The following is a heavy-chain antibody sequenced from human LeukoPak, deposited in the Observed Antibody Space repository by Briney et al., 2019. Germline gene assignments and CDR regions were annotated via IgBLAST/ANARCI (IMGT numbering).Heavy chain of an antibody. CDR3: AREGSPCSSTSCYIGPRVYNWFDP. J-gene: IGHJ5*02. Sequence: GSSVKVSCKASGGTFSSYAISWVRQAPGQGLEWMGGIIPIFGTANYAQKFQGRVTITADESTSTAYMELSSLRSEDTAVYYCAREGSPCSSTSCYIGPRVYNWFDPWGQGTLVTVSS. CDR2: IIPIFGTA. CDR1: GGTFSSYA. V-gene: IGHV1-69*01. D-gene: IGHD2-2*02.